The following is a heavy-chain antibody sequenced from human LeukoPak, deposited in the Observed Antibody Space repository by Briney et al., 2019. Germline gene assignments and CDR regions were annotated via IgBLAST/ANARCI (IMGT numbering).Heavy chain of an antibody. J-gene: IGHJ4*02. Sequence: ASVKVSCKASGYTFTSYYVHWVRQAPGQGLEWMEIINPSGGSTSYAQKFQGRVTMTRDTSTSTVYMELSSLRSEDTAVYYCARAGSSGDYVDYWGQGTLVTVSS. CDR1: GYTFTSYY. CDR2: INPSGGST. V-gene: IGHV1-46*01. CDR3: ARAGSSGDYVDY. D-gene: IGHD6-25*01.